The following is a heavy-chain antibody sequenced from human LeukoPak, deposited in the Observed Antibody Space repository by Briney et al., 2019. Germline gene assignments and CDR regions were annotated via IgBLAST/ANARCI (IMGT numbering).Heavy chain of an antibody. CDR3: ARSPGITIFGVVITNNWFDP. V-gene: IGHV4-59*01. Sequence: PSEALSLTSTVSGGSISSYYWSWIRQPPGKGLEWIGYIYYSGSTNYNPSLKSRVTISVDTSKNQFSLKLSSVTAANTAVYYCARSPGITIFGVVITNNWFDPWGQGTLVTVSS. CDR2: IYYSGST. CDR1: GGSISSYY. D-gene: IGHD3-3*01. J-gene: IGHJ5*02.